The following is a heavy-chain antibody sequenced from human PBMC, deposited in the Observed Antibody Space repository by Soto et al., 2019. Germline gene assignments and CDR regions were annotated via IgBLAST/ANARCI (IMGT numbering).Heavy chain of an antibody. V-gene: IGHV1-24*01. CDR1: GYTLTDLA. CDR3: ATRGTRWLQSPFDY. J-gene: IGHJ4*02. Sequence: QVQVVQSGAEVKKPGASVKVSCKVSGYTLTDLAMHWVRQAPGKGLEWVGGFDPEDGETIYAQKFQGRVTMTEDTSTDTAYMEQSSLRSEDTAVYYCATRGTRWLQSPFDYWGQGTLVTVSS. D-gene: IGHD1-1*01. CDR2: FDPEDGET.